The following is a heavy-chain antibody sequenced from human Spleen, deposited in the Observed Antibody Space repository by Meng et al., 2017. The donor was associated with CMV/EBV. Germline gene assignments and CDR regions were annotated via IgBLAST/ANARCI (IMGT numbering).Heavy chain of an antibody. CDR1: GFSFNNYG. J-gene: IGHJ6*02. Sequence: GGSLRLSCAASGFSFNNYGIHWVRQAPGKGLEWVAFIRYDGSNKYYADSVKGRFTISRDNAKNSLYLQMNSLRAEDTAVYYCARVWRYCSSTSCYYYYGMDVWGQGTTVTVSS. CDR3: ARVWRYCSSTSCYYYYGMDV. V-gene: IGHV3-30*02. D-gene: IGHD2-2*01. CDR2: IRYDGSNK.